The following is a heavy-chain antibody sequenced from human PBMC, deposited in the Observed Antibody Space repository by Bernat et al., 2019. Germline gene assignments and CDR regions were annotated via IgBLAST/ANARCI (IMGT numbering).Heavy chain of an antibody. J-gene: IGHJ5*02. V-gene: IGHV4-38-2*01. D-gene: IGHD4-17*01. CDR2: IYHSGST. CDR1: GYSISSGYY. CDR3: AWGGDYLWGPSNWFDP. Sequence: QVQLQESGPGLVKPSETLSLTCAVSGYSISSGYYWGWIRQPPGKGLEWIGSIYHSGSTYYNPSLKSRVTISVDTTKNQFCLKLSSVTAADTAVYYCAWGGDYLWGPSNWFDPWGQGTLVTVSS.